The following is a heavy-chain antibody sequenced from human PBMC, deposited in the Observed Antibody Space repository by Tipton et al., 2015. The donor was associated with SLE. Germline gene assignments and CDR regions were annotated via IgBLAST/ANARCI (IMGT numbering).Heavy chain of an antibody. CDR3: ARGSGERGYSYGYGN. J-gene: IGHJ4*02. CDR2: INHSGST. CDR1: GGSFSGYY. D-gene: IGHD5-18*01. Sequence: TLSLTCAVYGGSFSGYYWSWIRQPPGKGLEWIGEINHSGSTNYNPSLKSRVTISVDTSKNQFSLKLSSVTAADTAVYYCARGSGERGYSYGYGNWGQGTLVTVSS. V-gene: IGHV4-34*01.